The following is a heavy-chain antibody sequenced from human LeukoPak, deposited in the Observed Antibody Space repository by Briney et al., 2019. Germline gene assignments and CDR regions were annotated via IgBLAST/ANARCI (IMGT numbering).Heavy chain of an antibody. V-gene: IGHV3-48*03. Sequence: PGGSLRLSCAASGFTFSSYEMNWVRQAPGKGLEWVSYISSSGSSIYYADSVKRRFTISRDNAKNTLYLQMNSLRAEDTAVHYCASGNSHAMDVWGQGTTVTVSS. D-gene: IGHD1-7*01. CDR2: ISSSGSSI. CDR3: ASGNSHAMDV. CDR1: GFTFSSYE. J-gene: IGHJ6*02.